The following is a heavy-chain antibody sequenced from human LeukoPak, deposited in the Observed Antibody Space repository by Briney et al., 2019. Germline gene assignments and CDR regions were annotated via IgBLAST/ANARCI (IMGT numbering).Heavy chain of an antibody. V-gene: IGHV1-24*01. CDR2: FDPEDGET. D-gene: IGHD3-3*01. CDR1: GYTLTELS. J-gene: IGHJ5*02. CDR3: ARDIPHYTGTSSVSSWFDP. Sequence: ALVKVSCKVSGYTLTELSMHWVRQAPGKGLEWMGGFDPEDGETIYAQKFQGRVTMTEDTSTDTAYMELSSLRSEDTAVYYCARDIPHYTGTSSVSSWFDPWGQGTLVTVSS.